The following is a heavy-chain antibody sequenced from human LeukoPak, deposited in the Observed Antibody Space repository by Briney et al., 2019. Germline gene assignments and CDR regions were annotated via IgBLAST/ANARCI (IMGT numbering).Heavy chain of an antibody. CDR3: ARVPIPEVLWFGEEQGGYYYYYMDV. Sequence: GASVKVSCKASGYSFTNYGISWVRQAPGQGLEWMGWISAYDGNTNYAQKLQGRVTMTTDTSTSTAYMELRSLRSDDTAMYYCARVPIPEVLWFGEEQGGYYYYYMDVWGKGTTVTISS. J-gene: IGHJ6*03. V-gene: IGHV1-18*01. D-gene: IGHD3-10*01. CDR1: GYSFTNYG. CDR2: ISAYDGNT.